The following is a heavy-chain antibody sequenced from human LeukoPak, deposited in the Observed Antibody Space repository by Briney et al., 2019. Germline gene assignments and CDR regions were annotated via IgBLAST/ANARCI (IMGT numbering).Heavy chain of an antibody. CDR1: GFTFSSCG. D-gene: IGHD6-6*01. V-gene: IGHV3-30*18. Sequence: GRSLRLSCAASGFTFSSCGMYWVRQAPGTGLEWVAVISYDGSNKYYADSVKGRFTISRDNSKNTLNLQMNSLRAEDTAVYYCAKRVEYSSSSGTYMDVWGKGTTVTVSS. CDR3: AKRVEYSSSSGTYMDV. CDR2: ISYDGSNK. J-gene: IGHJ6*03.